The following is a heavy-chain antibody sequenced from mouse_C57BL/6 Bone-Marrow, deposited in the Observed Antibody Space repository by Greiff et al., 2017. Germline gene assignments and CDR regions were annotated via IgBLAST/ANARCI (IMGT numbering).Heavy chain of an antibody. CDR1: GFTFTDYY. CDR3: ARYRDYPYYFDY. J-gene: IGHJ2*01. V-gene: IGHV7-3*01. CDR2: IRNKANGYTT. D-gene: IGHD2-4*01. Sequence: EVKLMESGGGLVQPGGSLSLSCAASGFTFTDYYMSWVRQPPGKALEWLGFIRNKANGYTTEYSASVKGRFTISRDNSQSILYLQMNALRAEDSATYYCARYRDYPYYFDYWGQGTTLTVSS.